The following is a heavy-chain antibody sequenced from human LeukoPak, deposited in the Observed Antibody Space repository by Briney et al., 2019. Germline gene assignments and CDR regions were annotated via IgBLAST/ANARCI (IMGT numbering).Heavy chain of an antibody. V-gene: IGHV1-69*01. CDR3: ARDPNSKVVPAARLTLNWFDP. CDR2: IIPIFGTA. CDR1: GGTFSSYA. D-gene: IGHD2-2*01. J-gene: IGHJ5*02. Sequence: ASVKVSCKASGGTFSSYAISWVRQAPGQGLEWMGGIIPIFGTANYAQKFQGRVTITADESTSTAYMELSSLRSEDTAVYYCARDPNSKVVPAARLTLNWFDPWGQGTLVTVSS.